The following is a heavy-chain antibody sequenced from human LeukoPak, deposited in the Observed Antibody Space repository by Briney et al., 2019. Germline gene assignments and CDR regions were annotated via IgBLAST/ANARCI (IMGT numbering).Heavy chain of an antibody. CDR3: ARGSTVTRVSPRLHYYYGMDV. Sequence: PGGSLRLSCAASGFTFSSYSMNWVRQAPGKGLEWVSSISSSSSYIYYADSVKGRFAISRDNAKNSLYLQMNSLRAEDTAVYYCARGSTVTRVSPRLHYYYGMDVWGQGTTVTVSS. CDR2: ISSSSSYI. V-gene: IGHV3-21*01. CDR1: GFTFSSYS. D-gene: IGHD4-17*01. J-gene: IGHJ6*02.